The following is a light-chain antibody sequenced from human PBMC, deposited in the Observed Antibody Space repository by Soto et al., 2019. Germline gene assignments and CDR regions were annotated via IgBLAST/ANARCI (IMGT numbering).Light chain of an antibody. V-gene: IGLV1-40*01. J-gene: IGLJ1*01. CDR2: SNN. CDR3: QSYDSSLSANYV. CDR1: SSNIGAGYD. Sequence: QSVLTQPPSASGAPGQRVTIFCTGTSSNIGAGYDVHWYQQLPGTAPTLLIYSNNYRPSGVPDRFSGSKSGTSASLAITGLQAEDEADYYCQSYDSSLSANYVFGTGTKVTVL.